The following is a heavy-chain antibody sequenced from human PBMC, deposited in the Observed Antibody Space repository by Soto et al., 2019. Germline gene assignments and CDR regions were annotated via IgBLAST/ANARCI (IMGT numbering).Heavy chain of an antibody. D-gene: IGHD2-15*01. Sequence: PGESLKISCKGSGYSFTSYWISWVRQMPGKGLEWMGRIDPSDSYTNYSPSFQGHVTISADKSISTAYLQWSSLKASDTAIYYCARRPSVCSVGSCYSDYYYYGMDVWSQGTTVTVSS. V-gene: IGHV5-10-1*01. CDR3: ARRPSVCSVGSCYSDYYYYGMDV. CDR2: IDPSDSYT. J-gene: IGHJ6*02. CDR1: GYSFTSYW.